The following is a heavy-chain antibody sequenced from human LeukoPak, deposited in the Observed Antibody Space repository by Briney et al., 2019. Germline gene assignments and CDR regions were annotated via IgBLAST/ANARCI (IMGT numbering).Heavy chain of an antibody. V-gene: IGHV1-69*13. CDR2: IIPMFGTG. J-gene: IGHJ2*01. Sequence: GASVTVPCKASGDSFSNYGFSWVRQAPGQGLEWMGGIIPMFGTGNYAPNLRGRVTITADESTRTVYMELSSLRSEDTAVYYCAREMGGTGAPALYWYFDLWGRGTLVTVSS. CDR1: GDSFSNYG. D-gene: IGHD1-14*01. CDR3: AREMGGTGAPALYWYFDL.